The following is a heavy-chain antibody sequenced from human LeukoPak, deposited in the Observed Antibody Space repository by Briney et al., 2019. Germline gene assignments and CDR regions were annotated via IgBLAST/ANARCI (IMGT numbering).Heavy chain of an antibody. J-gene: IGHJ4*02. D-gene: IGHD3-10*01. CDR2: MNLNSGKT. CDR1: GYTFTKHD. CDR3: ARGLNTGSYYNDYYFDY. Sequence: ASVKVSCKTSGYTFTKHDINWVRQATGQGLEWMGWMNLNSGKTGFAQKFQGRVTMTRNTSISTAYMELSSLRSEDTAVYYCARGLNTGSYYNDYYFDYWGQGTLVTVSS. V-gene: IGHV1-8*01.